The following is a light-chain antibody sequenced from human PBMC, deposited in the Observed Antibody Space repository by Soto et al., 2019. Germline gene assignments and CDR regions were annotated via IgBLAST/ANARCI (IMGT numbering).Light chain of an antibody. CDR3: QQYNKWPPYT. CDR2: GAS. Sequence: EIVMTQSPANLSVSPGGRATLSCRASQSVSSNLAWYRQKPGQGPRLLIYGASTRATGIPARFSGSESGTEFTLTISILQSEDFAVYYCQQYNKWPPYTFGQGTKVQIK. V-gene: IGKV3-15*01. CDR1: QSVSSN. J-gene: IGKJ2*01.